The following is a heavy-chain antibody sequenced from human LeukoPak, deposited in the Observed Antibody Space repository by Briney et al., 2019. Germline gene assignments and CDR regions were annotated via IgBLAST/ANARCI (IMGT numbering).Heavy chain of an antibody. Sequence: ASVKVSCKASGYTFTSYDINWVRQATGQGLEWMGWMNPNSGNTGYAQKFQGRVTMTRNTSISTAYMELSSLRSEDTAVYYCARDWADIVVVVAATHDNDAFDIWGQGTMVTVSS. J-gene: IGHJ3*02. CDR2: MNPNSGNT. CDR3: ARDWADIVVVVAATHDNDAFDI. D-gene: IGHD2-15*01. V-gene: IGHV1-8*01. CDR1: GYTFTSYD.